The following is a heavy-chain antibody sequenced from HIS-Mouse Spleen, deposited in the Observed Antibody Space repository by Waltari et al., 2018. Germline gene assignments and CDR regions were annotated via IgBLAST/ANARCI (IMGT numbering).Heavy chain of an antibody. D-gene: IGHD2-2*01. CDR3: AKDMRGIVVVPAVFDY. Sequence: EVQLVESGGGLVQPGRSLRLSCAASGFTFDDYAMHWVRQAPGKGLEWVSGISWNSGSIGYADSVKGRFTISRDNAKNSLYLQMNSLRAEDTALYYCAKDMRGIVVVPAVFDYWGQGTLVTVSS. CDR2: ISWNSGSI. V-gene: IGHV3-9*01. CDR1: GFTFDDYA. J-gene: IGHJ4*02.